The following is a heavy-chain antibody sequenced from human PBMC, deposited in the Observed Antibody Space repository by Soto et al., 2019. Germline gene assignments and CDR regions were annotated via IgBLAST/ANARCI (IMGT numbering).Heavy chain of an antibody. V-gene: IGHV3-23*01. J-gene: IGHJ2*01. CDR2: ISGGGDAA. CDR1: GFTFINYA. Sequence: EVQLLESGGGLVQPGGSLRLSCAGSGFTFINYAMNWVRQAPGKGLEWVSSISGGGDAAFFGDSVRGRFTISRDNSKNTVTLQMNSLGVGDTAVYYCARKILGSTTRPDYWCFDLWGRGTLVTVSS. CDR3: ARKILGSTTRPDYWCFDL. D-gene: IGHD7-27*01.